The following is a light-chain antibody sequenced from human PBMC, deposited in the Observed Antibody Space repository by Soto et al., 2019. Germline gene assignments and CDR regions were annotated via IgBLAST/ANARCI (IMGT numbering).Light chain of an antibody. J-gene: IGLJ1*01. Sequence: QSVLTQPPSVSGAPGQRVTISCTGSRSNIGAGYDVHWYQQLPGTAPKLLIYGNSNRPSGVPDRISGSKSGTSASLAITGLQAEDEADYYCQSYDSSLSGLYVFGTGTKLTVL. V-gene: IGLV1-40*01. CDR1: RSNIGAGYD. CDR3: QSYDSSLSGLYV. CDR2: GNS.